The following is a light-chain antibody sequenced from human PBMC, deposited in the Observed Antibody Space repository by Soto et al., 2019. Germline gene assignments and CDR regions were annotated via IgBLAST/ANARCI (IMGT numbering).Light chain of an antibody. V-gene: IGKV3-15*01. Sequence: EILMTQSPATLSVSPGERVILSCRASQSVGSTLAWYQQKPGQAPRLLIRGASTRATGAPARFSGSGSGTEFTHTISSLQSEDFAVYYCQQYSTSLTFGGGTTLEIK. CDR3: QQYSTSLT. CDR1: QSVGST. J-gene: IGKJ4*02. CDR2: GAS.